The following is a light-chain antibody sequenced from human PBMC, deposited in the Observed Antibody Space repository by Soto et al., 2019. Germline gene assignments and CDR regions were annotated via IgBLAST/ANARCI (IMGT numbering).Light chain of an antibody. J-gene: IGKJ2*01. V-gene: IGKV3-20*01. CDR1: QSVSSNY. CDR2: GAS. CDR3: QLYDNSLYP. Sequence: EIVLTQSAGTLSLSPGERATLSCRASQSVSSNYLAWYQQKPGQAPRLIIYGASTRANGIPDRFSGSGSGTDFTLTISRLEPEDFAVYYCQLYDNSLYPFGQGPNLDIK.